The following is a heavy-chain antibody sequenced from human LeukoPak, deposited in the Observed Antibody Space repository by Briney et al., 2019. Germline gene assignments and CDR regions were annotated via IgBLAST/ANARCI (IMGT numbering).Heavy chain of an antibody. Sequence: ASVKVSCKASGYTFTTHDINWVRQATAQGLEWLGWMSPNSGDTGYAQKFQGRVTMTSDSSISTAYMVLSSLRSEDTAIYYCVRTPPNWGFDYWGQGTLVTVSS. CDR3: VRTPPNWGFDY. V-gene: IGHV1-8*01. CDR1: GYTFTTHD. D-gene: IGHD7-27*01. CDR2: MSPNSGDT. J-gene: IGHJ4*02.